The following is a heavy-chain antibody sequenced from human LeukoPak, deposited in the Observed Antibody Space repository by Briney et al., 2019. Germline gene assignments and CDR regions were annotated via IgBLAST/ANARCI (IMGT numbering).Heavy chain of an antibody. V-gene: IGHV3-15*01. CDR1: GFTFSNAW. D-gene: IGHD3-3*01. CDR2: IKSKTDGGKT. J-gene: IGHJ1*01. Sequence: PGGSLRLSCAASGFTFSNAWMSLVRPAPGKGLEWVGRIKSKTDGGKTDYAAPVKGRFTISRDDSKNTLYLQMNSLKTEDTAVYYCTTDFWSGYYKTEYFQHWGQGTLVTVSS. CDR3: TTDFWSGYYKTEYFQH.